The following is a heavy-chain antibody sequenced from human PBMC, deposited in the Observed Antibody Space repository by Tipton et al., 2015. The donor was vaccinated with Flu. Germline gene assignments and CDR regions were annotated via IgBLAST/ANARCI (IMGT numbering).Heavy chain of an antibody. D-gene: IGHD3-3*01. CDR3: ARENTYYDFWSGPTERTHAFDI. Sequence: SLRLSCAASGFTFSSYGMHWVRQAPGKGLEWVAVIWYDGSNKYYADSVKGRFTISRDNSKNTLYLQMNSLGAEDTAVYYCARENTYYDFWSGPTERTHAFDIWGQGTMVTVSS. CDR1: GFTFSSYG. J-gene: IGHJ3*02. V-gene: IGHV3-33*08. CDR2: IWYDGSNK.